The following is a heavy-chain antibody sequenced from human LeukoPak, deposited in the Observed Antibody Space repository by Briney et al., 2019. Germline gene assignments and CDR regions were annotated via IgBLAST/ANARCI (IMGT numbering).Heavy chain of an antibody. CDR1: GVSISNYY. V-gene: IGHV4-59*01. Sequence: SETLSLTCTVSGVSISNYYWTWIRQPPGKGLEWIGYINYRGNTNYNPSLKNRVSMSVDMSKNQFSLKLRSVTAADTAVYFCAREGYSSGWNDCWGQGTLVTVSS. D-gene: IGHD6-19*01. J-gene: IGHJ4*02. CDR3: AREGYSSGWNDC. CDR2: INYRGNT.